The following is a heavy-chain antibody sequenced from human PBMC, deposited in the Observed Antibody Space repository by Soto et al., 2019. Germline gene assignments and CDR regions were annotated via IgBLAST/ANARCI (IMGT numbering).Heavy chain of an antibody. CDR2: IYYSGST. J-gene: IGHJ4*02. CDR1: GGSVSSGSYY. V-gene: IGHV4-61*01. D-gene: IGHD6-19*01. CDR3: ERVGYGGGWAPDY. Sequence: QVQLQESGPGLVKPSETLSLTCTVSGGSVSSGSYYWSWIRQPPGKGLEWIGYIYYSGSTNYNPSLKRRVTISVATSKNQFSLKLSSVTAADTAVYYCERVGYGGGWAPDYWGQGTLVTVSS.